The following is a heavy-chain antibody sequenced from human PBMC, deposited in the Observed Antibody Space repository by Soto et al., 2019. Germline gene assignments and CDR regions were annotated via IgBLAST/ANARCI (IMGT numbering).Heavy chain of an antibody. J-gene: IGHJ5*02. CDR3: AHRPPSSRSSANWFDP. CDR1: GFSLSTSGVG. D-gene: IGHD6-13*01. CDR2: IYWDDDK. V-gene: IGHV2-5*02. Sequence: QITLKESGPTLVKPTQTLTLTCTFSGFSLSTSGVGVGWIRQPPGKALEWLALIYWDDDKRYSPSLKSRLTITQDTSKNQVVLTMTNMDPVDTATYYCAHRPPSSRSSANWFDPWGQGTLVTVSS.